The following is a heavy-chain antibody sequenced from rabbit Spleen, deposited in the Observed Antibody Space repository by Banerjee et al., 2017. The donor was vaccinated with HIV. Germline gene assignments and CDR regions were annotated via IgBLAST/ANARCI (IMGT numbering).Heavy chain of an antibody. J-gene: IGHJ4*01. V-gene: IGHV1S45*01. D-gene: IGHD4-1*01. CDR1: GFSFSNKAV. CDR2: IYTGSSGST. CDR3: AREASGGWGVVKVYFNW. Sequence: QEQLVESGGGLAKPEGSLKLSCTASGFSFSNKAVMCWVRQAPGKGLEWIACIYTGSSGSTRYESWAKGQFPISKTSSTTVTLQMTSLTTEDTATYLWAREASGGWGVVKVYFNWWGPG.